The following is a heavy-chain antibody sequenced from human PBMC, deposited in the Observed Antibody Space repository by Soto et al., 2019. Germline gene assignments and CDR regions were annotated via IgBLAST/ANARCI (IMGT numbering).Heavy chain of an antibody. V-gene: IGHV1-69*01. CDR3: AEAGYNESHSLNLRFSWFDP. CDR2: IIPIFDTR. Sequence: QVHLVQSGVEVKKPGSSVSVSCKASGGTFSSFAITWVRQAPGQGFEWMGEIIPIFDTRNYAKKFQGRLTFTLDESTTTAYMELSSLRSEDTAICYCAEAGYNESHSLNLRFSWFDPWGQGTLVTVSS. J-gene: IGHJ5*02. D-gene: IGHD3-10*01. CDR1: GGTFSSFA.